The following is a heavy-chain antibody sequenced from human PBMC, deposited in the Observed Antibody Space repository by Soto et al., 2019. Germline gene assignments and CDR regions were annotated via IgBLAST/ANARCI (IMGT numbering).Heavy chain of an antibody. CDR3: ARLEGLATISYYFDF. D-gene: IGHD5-12*01. Sequence: QLQLQESGPGLVKPSETLSLTCSVSDDSINSDKYYWGWIRQPPGKGLEWIGSIYYRGNAYYNPSLTTRVTISLDKSKSQFPLKLNSVTAADSAVYFCARLEGLATISYYFDFWGPGALVTVSS. J-gene: IGHJ4*02. V-gene: IGHV4-39*01. CDR2: IYYRGNA. CDR1: DDSINSDKYY.